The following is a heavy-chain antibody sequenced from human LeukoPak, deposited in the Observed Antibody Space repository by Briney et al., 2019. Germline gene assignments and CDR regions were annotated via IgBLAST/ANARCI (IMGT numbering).Heavy chain of an antibody. J-gene: IGHJ6*03. CDR1: GFTFSSYA. CDR3: AKDRLFCSSTSCYVSYMDV. D-gene: IGHD2-2*01. V-gene: IGHV3-23*01. CDR2: ISGSGGST. Sequence: GGSLRLSCAASGFTFSSYAMSGVRQAPGKGLEWGSAISGSGGSTYYADSVKGRFTISRDNSKNTLYLQMNSLRAEDTDVYYCAKDRLFCSSTSCYVSYMDVWGKGTTVTVSS.